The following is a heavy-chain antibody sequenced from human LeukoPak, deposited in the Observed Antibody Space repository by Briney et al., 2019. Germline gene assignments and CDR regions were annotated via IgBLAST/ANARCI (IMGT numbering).Heavy chain of an antibody. CDR3: ARPLVGDALDY. J-gene: IGHJ4*02. Sequence: GGSLRLSCAASGFTFSSYSMNWVRQAPGKGLEWVSSISSSSSYIYYADSVKGRFTIFRDNSKNTLHLQMNSLRAEDTAVYYCARPLVGDALDYWGQGTLVTVSS. CDR1: GFTFSSYS. CDR2: ISSSSSYI. D-gene: IGHD1-26*01. V-gene: IGHV3-21*01.